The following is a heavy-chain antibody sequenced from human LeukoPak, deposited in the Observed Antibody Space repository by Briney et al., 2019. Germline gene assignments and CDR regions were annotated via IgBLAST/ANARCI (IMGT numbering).Heavy chain of an antibody. CDR1: GFTVSSNY. J-gene: IGHJ3*02. CDR3: ARHTGESGYTDAFDI. CDR2: IYDGGST. D-gene: IGHD3-22*01. V-gene: IGHV3-53*01. Sequence: GGSLRLSCAASGFTVSSNYMSWVRQAPGKGLDWVSVIYDGGSTFYADSVKGRFTMSRDISKNTLYLQMNSLRAQDTAIYYCARHTGESGYTDAFDIWGQGTMVTVSS.